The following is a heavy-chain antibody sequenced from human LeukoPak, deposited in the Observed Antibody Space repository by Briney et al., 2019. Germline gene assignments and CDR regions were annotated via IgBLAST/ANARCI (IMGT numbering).Heavy chain of an antibody. CDR3: ARDGSAGSGYFDY. CDR2: ISSSGSTI. J-gene: IGHJ4*02. V-gene: IGHV3-48*03. Sequence: PGGALRLSCAVSGFTVGSKYMNWVRQAPGKGLEWVSYISSSGSTIYYADSVKGRFTISRDNAKNSLYLQMNSLRAEDTAVYYCARDGSAGSGYFDYWGQGTLVTVSS. D-gene: IGHD3-22*01. CDR1: GFTVGSKY.